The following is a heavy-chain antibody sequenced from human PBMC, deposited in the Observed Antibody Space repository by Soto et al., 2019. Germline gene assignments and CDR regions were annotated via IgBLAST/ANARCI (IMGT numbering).Heavy chain of an antibody. CDR2: IYPGDSDT. J-gene: IGHJ4*01. Sequence: PGESLKISCKGSGYSFPNYWIGWVRQMPGRGLEWMGIIYPGDSDTRYSPSFQGQVTISADKSINTAYLQWSSLKASDTATYYCANFYSGAWWHFDYWGHGTLVTVSS. CDR1: GYSFPNYW. D-gene: IGHD6-19*01. CDR3: ANFYSGAWWHFDY. V-gene: IGHV5-51*01.